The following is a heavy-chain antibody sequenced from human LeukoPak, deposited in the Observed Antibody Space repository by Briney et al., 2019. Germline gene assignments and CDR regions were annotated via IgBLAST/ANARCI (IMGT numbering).Heavy chain of an antibody. CDR2: IKQDGSKK. CDR1: GASLTSSSYY. CDR3: ATPLDYYDSSGYHQGGD. V-gene: IGHV3-7*03. J-gene: IGHJ4*02. Sequence: ETLSLTCTVSGASLTSSSYYWGWIRQAPGKGLEWVANIKQDGSKKNYVDSVKGRFTISRDNAKNSLYLQMNSLRAEDTAVYYCATPLDYYDSSGYHQGGDWGQGTLVTVSS. D-gene: IGHD3-22*01.